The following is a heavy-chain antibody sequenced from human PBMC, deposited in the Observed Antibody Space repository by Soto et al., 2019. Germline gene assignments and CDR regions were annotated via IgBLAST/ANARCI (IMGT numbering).Heavy chain of an antibody. CDR3: ARSEGDFCSGHGGFEP. Sequence: QVQLVQSGAEVKKPGSSVKVSCKASGGTFSSYAISWVRQAPGQGLEWMGGIIPIFGTANYAQKFQGRVTITADKSTSTDDMELSSLRSEDTAVYYCARSEGDFCSGHGGFEPWGQGPLVTVSS. CDR2: IIPIFGTA. CDR1: GGTFSSYA. D-gene: IGHD3-3*01. V-gene: IGHV1-69*06. J-gene: IGHJ5*02.